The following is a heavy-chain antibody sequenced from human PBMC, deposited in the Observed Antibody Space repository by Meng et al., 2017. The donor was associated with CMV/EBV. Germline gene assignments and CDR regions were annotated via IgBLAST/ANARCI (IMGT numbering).Heavy chain of an antibody. V-gene: IGHV4-34*01. J-gene: IGHJ5*02. Sequence: QVQLQRWSAGLLNPSESLSLTCAVYGGSVSGYYWSWIRQPPGKVLEWIGEINHSGSTNYNPSLKSRVTISVDTSKNQFSLKLSSVTAADTVVYYCARGGNWFDPWGQGTLVTVSS. CDR3: ARGGNWFDP. CDR1: GGSVSGYY. CDR2: INHSGST.